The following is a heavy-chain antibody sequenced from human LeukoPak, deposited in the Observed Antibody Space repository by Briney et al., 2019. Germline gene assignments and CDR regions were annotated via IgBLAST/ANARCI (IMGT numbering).Heavy chain of an antibody. D-gene: IGHD3-3*01. CDR3: ARCGRFLEWLSYYYYYMDV. CDR2: IIPIFGTA. V-gene: IGHV1-69*01. Sequence: GSSVKVSCKASGGTFSSYAISWVRQAPGQGLEWMGGIIPIFGTANYAQKFQGRVTITADESTSTAYMELSSLRSEDTAVYYCARCGRFLEWLSYYYYYMDVWGKGTTVTVSS. CDR1: GGTFSSYA. J-gene: IGHJ6*03.